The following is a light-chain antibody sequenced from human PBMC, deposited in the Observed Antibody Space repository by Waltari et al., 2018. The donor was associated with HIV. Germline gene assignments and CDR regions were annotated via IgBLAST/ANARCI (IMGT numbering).Light chain of an antibody. V-gene: IGKV3-15*01. CDR2: GAS. Sequence: VLTQSPATLSVSPGESATLSCRASQTFNGNLAWYQQKSGQAPRLLIYGASTRASGIPDRFSGSGSVTRFTLTITGLQSEDSAIYYCHQYNNCPQTFGQGTKVEV. J-gene: IGKJ1*01. CDR3: HQYNNCPQT. CDR1: QTFNGN.